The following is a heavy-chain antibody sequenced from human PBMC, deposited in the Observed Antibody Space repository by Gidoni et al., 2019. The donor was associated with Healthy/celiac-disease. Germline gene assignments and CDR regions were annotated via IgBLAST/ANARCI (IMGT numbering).Heavy chain of an antibody. CDR3: AKAGEGYDAFDI. CDR1: GYTCDSYA. Sequence: EVQLVESGGGLVQPGRSLRPSCAASGYTCDSYAMHWVRQAPGKGLEWVSVISWNSGSIGYADFVKGRFTISRDNAKNSLYLQMNSLSAEDTALYYCAKAGEGYDAFDIWGQGTMVTVSS. J-gene: IGHJ3*02. CDR2: ISWNSGSI. D-gene: IGHD3-10*01. V-gene: IGHV3-9*01.